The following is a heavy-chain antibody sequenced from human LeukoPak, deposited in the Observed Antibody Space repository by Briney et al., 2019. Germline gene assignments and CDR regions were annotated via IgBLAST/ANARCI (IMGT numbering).Heavy chain of an antibody. V-gene: IGHV4-39*07. D-gene: IGHD3-10*01. J-gene: IGHJ5*02. Sequence: SETLSLTCTVSGGSISSSSYYWGWIRQPPGKGLEWIGSIYYSGSTYYNPSLKSRVTISVDTSKNQFSLKLSSVTAADTAVYYCARDNITMVRGVMSWFDPWGQGTLVTVSS. CDR2: IYYSGST. CDR1: GGSISSSSYY. CDR3: ARDNITMVRGVMSWFDP.